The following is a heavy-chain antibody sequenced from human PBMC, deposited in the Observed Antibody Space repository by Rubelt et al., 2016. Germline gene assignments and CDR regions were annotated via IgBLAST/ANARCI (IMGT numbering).Heavy chain of an antibody. D-gene: IGHD2-2*01. CDR2: INHSGST. CDR3: ARGPASTYIVVVPAATRFDP. V-gene: IGHV4-34*01. J-gene: IGHJ5*02. Sequence: GEINHSGSTNYNPSLKSRVTISVDTSKNQFSLKLSSVTAADTAVYYCARGPASTYIVVVPAATRFDPWGQGTLVTVSS.